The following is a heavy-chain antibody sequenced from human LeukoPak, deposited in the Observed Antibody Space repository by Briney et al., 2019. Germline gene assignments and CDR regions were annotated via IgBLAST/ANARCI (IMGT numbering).Heavy chain of an antibody. CDR1: GYAFTSYD. CDR2: MNPNTGNT. CDR3: ARGHLKAGSNPYYFDY. D-gene: IGHD3-16*02. J-gene: IGHJ4*02. V-gene: IGHV1-8*03. Sequence: GASVKVSCKASGYAFTSYDINWVRQATGQGMEWMGWMNPNTGNTGYAQKFQGRVTITRYTSINTAYIELSSLRSEDTAVYYCARGHLKAGSNPYYFDYWGQGTLVTVSS.